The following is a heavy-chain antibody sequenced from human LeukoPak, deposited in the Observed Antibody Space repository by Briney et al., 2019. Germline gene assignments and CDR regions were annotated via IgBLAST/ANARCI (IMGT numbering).Heavy chain of an antibody. CDR1: GYTFTGHY. CDR3: ARALISDDYVFMDV. V-gene: IGHV1-2*02. J-gene: IGHJ6*02. CDR2: IDPNSGGT. Sequence: GASVKVSCKASGYTFTGHYMHWVRQAPGQGLEWMGWIDPNSGGTNYAQKFQGRVTMTRDTSISTAYMELSSLRSDDTAVYYCARALISDDYVFMDVWGQGTTVTVSS. D-gene: IGHD3-16*01.